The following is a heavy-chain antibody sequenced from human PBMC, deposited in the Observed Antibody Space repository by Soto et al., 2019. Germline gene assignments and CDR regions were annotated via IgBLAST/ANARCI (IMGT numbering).Heavy chain of an antibody. CDR1: GGSISSGRYS. J-gene: IGHJ5*02. CDR2: IYNSVST. Sequence: QVQLQESGPGLVKASQTLSLTCTVSGGSISSGRYSWSWIRQHPGKGLEWIGFIYNSVSTYYNPCRKRRVTISRDTSKNQSSLKLSSVTAADTAVYYCARDPGPWGEGTMFTVSS. V-gene: IGHV4-31*03. CDR3: ARDPGP.